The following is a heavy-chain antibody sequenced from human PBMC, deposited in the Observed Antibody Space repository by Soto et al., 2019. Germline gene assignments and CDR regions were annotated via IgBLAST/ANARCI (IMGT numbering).Heavy chain of an antibody. J-gene: IGHJ5*02. V-gene: IGHV4-34*01. CDR3: ARGWRFDT. Sequence: SETLSLTCGVYGGSFSGYQWNWIRQSPGQGLEWIGEINHSGITKYNPSLESRINLSVDTSKKQFSLKMFSVTAADTAIYYCARGWRFDTWGQGTQVTVSS. CDR2: INHSGIT. CDR1: GGSFSGYQ. D-gene: IGHD1-1*01.